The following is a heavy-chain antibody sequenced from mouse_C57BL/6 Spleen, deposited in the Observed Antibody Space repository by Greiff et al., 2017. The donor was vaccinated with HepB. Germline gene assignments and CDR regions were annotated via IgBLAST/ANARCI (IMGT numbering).Heavy chain of an antibody. J-gene: IGHJ2*01. CDR2: INPSNGGT. CDR3: ARGGTWYYFDY. Sequence: QVQLQQPGPELVKPGASVKLSCKASGYTFTSYWMYWVKQRPGQGLEWIGNINPSNGGTNYNEKFKSKATLTVDKSSSTAYMQLSSLTSEVSAVYYYARGGTWYYFDYWGQGTTLTVSS. D-gene: IGHD4-1*01. V-gene: IGHV1-53*01. CDR1: GYTFTSYW.